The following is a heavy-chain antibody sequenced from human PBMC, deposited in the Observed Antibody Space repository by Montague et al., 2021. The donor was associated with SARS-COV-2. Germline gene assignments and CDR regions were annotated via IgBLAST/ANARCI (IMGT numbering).Heavy chain of an antibody. D-gene: IGHD3-10*01. J-gene: IGHJ6*03. CDR3: ARLGDGVVPTPILGFGPFYYYYYMDV. CDR2: VQHSGDT. Sequence: SETLSLTRAVRGGSFSAYSWIWIRQPPGKGLEWIGEVQHSGDTNYNTSLKSRVAISIDTSKNQFSLKLSSVTAPDTAVYYCARLGDGVVPTPILGFGPFYYYYYMDVWGKGTAVTVSS. CDR1: GGSFSAYS. V-gene: IGHV4-34*01.